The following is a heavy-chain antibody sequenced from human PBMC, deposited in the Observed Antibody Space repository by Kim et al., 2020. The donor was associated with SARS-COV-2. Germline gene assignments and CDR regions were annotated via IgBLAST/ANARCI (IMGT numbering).Heavy chain of an antibody. CDR2: ISAYNGNT. V-gene: IGHV1-18*01. CDR1: GYTFTSYG. D-gene: IGHD5-12*01. J-gene: IGHJ6*02. CDR3: ARHMMGYARYYYYGMDV. Sequence: PSVKVSCKASGYTFTSYGISWVRPAPGQGLEWMGWISAYNGNTNYAQKLHGRVTMTTDTSTSTAYMELRSLRSDDTAVYYCARHMMGYARYYYYGMDVWGQGTTVTVSS.